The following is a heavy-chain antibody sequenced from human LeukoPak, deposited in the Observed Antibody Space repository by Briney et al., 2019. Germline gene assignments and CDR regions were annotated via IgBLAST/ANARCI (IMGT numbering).Heavy chain of an antibody. D-gene: IGHD3-9*01. J-gene: IGHJ6*03. CDR3: ARAPYLPSYDMPPTGYYMDV. Sequence: KPSETLSLTCTVSGGSISSSSYYWGWIRQPPGKGLEWIGSIYYSGSTCYNPSLKSRVTISVDTSKNQFSLKLSSVTAADTAVYYCARAPYLPSYDMPPTGYYMDVWGKGTTVTVSS. V-gene: IGHV4-39*01. CDR1: GGSISSSSYY. CDR2: IYYSGST.